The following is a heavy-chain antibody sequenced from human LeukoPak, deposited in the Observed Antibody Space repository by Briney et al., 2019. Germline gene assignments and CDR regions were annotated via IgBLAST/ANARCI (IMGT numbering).Heavy chain of an antibody. CDR1: GYTFIDYY. D-gene: IGHD3-22*01. V-gene: IGHV1-2*02. CDR3: ARAVVIYMDV. J-gene: IGHJ6*03. Sequence: ASVKVSCKTSGYTFIDYYIHWVRQAPGQGLEWVGWINPNNGDTTYTEKFQGRITVTRDTSVSTAYLELSRLRTNDTAVYYCARAVVIYMDVWGKGTTVTISS. CDR2: INPNNGDT.